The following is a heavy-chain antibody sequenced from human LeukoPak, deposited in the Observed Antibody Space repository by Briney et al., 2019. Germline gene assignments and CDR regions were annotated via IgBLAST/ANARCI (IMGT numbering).Heavy chain of an antibody. J-gene: IGHJ4*02. Sequence: GGSLRLSCAASGFTVTSNYMSWVRQTPGQGRLEWVSVIYTDGRTFYTSSVTGRFTISRDNSKNTLYLQMNSLRAEDTAVYYCARGQIYGTGSYFFDHWGQGTLVTVSS. CDR3: ARGQIYGTGSYFFDH. CDR1: GFTVTSNY. V-gene: IGHV3-66*01. CDR2: IYTDGRT. D-gene: IGHD3-10*01.